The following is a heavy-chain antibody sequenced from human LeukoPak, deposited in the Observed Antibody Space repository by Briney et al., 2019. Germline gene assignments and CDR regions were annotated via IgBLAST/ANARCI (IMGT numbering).Heavy chain of an antibody. Sequence: GGSLRLSCAASGFTFSSYAMSWVRQAPGKGLEWVSAISGSGGSTYYADSVKGRFTISRDNSKNTLYLQMNSLRAEDTAVYYCAKAPTQYCSSTSCYAYFDYWAREPWSPSPQ. D-gene: IGHD2-2*01. V-gene: IGHV3-23*01. CDR3: AKAPTQYCSSTSCYAYFDY. CDR2: ISGSGGST. J-gene: IGHJ4*02. CDR1: GFTFSSYA.